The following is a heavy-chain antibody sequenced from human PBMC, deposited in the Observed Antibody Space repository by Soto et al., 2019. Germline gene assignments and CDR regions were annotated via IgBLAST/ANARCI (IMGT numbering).Heavy chain of an antibody. J-gene: IGHJ6*02. D-gene: IGHD2-15*01. V-gene: IGHV1-18*01. Sequence: QVQLVQSGAEVKKPGASVEVSCKASGYTFTSYGISWVRQAPGQGLEWMGWISAYNGNTNYAQKLQGRVTMTTDTSTSTAYMELRSLRSDDTAVYYCARAYCSGGSCYSGMDVWGQGTTVTVSS. CDR1: GYTFTSYG. CDR3: ARAYCSGGSCYSGMDV. CDR2: ISAYNGNT.